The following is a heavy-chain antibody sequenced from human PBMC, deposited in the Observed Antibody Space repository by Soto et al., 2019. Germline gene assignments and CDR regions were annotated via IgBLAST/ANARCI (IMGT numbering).Heavy chain of an antibody. J-gene: IGHJ4*02. D-gene: IGHD3-10*01. Sequence: ASEKVSCKASGYPFTSYDINWVRQATGQGPEWMGWMNPNSGNTGYAQNVQGRVTMTRNASISTAYMELSSLRSEDTAVSYCARGKRFGELLFFDYWGQGTLVTVSS. CDR2: MNPNSGNT. V-gene: IGHV1-8*01. CDR3: ARGKRFGELLFFDY. CDR1: GYPFTSYD.